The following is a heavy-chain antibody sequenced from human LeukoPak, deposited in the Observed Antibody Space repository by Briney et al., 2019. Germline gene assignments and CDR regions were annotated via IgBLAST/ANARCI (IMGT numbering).Heavy chain of an antibody. J-gene: IGHJ4*02. CDR2: KSKTDGGTT. D-gene: IGHD1-14*01. V-gene: IGHV3-15*01. CDR3: TAPDFLDY. Sequence: KSKTDGGTTDYAAPVKGRFTISRDDSKNTLCLQMNSLKTEDTAVYYCTAPDFLDYWGQGTLVTVSS.